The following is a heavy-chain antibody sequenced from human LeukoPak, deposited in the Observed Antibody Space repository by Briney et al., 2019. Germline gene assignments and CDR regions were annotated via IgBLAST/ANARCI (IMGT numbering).Heavy chain of an antibody. Sequence: PGGSLRLSCAASGFTFSNYAMSWVRQAPGKGLEWVSVIYSGGSTYNADSVKGRFTISRDTSENTLYLHISNLRAEDTAVYYCARSRASSRAPDYWGQGTLVTVSS. J-gene: IGHJ4*02. CDR3: ARSRASSRAPDY. V-gene: IGHV3-66*01. CDR2: IYSGGST. D-gene: IGHD6-13*01. CDR1: GFTFSNYA.